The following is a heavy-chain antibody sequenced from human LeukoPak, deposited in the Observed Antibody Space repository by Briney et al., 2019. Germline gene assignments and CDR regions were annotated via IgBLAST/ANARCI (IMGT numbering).Heavy chain of an antibody. CDR3: ARLEGIFGSPPHY. Sequence: GASVKVSCKASGGTFSSYAISWVRQAPGQGLECMGWISGYHGNTNYAQKLQGRVTMTTDTSTSTAYMELRSLRSDDTAVYYCARLEGIFGSPPHYWGQRTLVTVSS. D-gene: IGHD3-10*02. CDR1: GGTFSSYA. J-gene: IGHJ4*02. CDR2: ISGYHGNT. V-gene: IGHV1-18*01.